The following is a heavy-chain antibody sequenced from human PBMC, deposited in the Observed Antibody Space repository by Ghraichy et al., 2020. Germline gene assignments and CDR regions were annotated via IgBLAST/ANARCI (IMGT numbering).Heavy chain of an antibody. CDR1: GGSISSGGYY. Sequence: SETLSLTCTVSGGSISSGGYYWSWIRQHPGKGLEWIGYIYYSGSTYYNPSLKSRVTISVDTSKNQFSLKLSSVTAADTAVYYCARDMIGQYNWFDPWGQGTLVTVSS. D-gene: IGHD3-16*01. J-gene: IGHJ5*02. V-gene: IGHV4-31*03. CDR3: ARDMIGQYNWFDP. CDR2: IYYSGST.